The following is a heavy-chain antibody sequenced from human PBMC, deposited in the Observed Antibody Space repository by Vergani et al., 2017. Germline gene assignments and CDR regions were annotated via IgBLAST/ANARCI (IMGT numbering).Heavy chain of an antibody. CDR3: ARDDSGEVGWYFDL. J-gene: IGHJ2*01. D-gene: IGHD4-17*01. V-gene: IGHV1-58*01. CDR1: GFTFTSSA. Sequence: QMQLVQSGPEVKKPGTSVKVSCKASGFTFTSSAVQWVRQARGQRLEWIGWIVVGSGNTNYAQKFQGRVTITADESTSTAYMELSSLRSEDTAVYYCARDDSGEVGWYFDLWGRGTLVTVSS. CDR2: IVVGSGNT.